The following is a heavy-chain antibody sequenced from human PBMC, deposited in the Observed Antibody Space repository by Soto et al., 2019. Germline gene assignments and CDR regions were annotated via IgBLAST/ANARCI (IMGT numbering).Heavy chain of an antibody. CDR1: GFTFSTFA. Sequence: VQLLESGGGLVQPGGSLRLSCAASGFTFSTFAMSWVRQATGKGLEWVSTISGSGGSTYYADSVKGRFTISRDNFKNTLSLQMNSMRVEDTAVYYCAKYSGLIRTAYYFDYWGQGTLVTVSS. D-gene: IGHD2-15*01. V-gene: IGHV3-23*01. CDR2: ISGSGGST. J-gene: IGHJ4*02. CDR3: AKYSGLIRTAYYFDY.